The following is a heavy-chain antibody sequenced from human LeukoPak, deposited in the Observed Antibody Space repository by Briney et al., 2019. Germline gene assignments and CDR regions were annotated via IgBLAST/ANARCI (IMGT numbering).Heavy chain of an antibody. CDR1: GFTFSSYA. CDR3: AKDLGHSSSWYFDY. J-gene: IGHJ4*02. D-gene: IGHD6-13*01. V-gene: IGHV3-30-3*01. CDR2: ISYDGSME. Sequence: GGSLRLSCAASGFTFSSYAMYWVRQAPGKGLEWVSFISYDGSMEYYADSVQGRFTISRDNSKNTLYLQMNSLRAEDTAVYYCAKDLGHSSSWYFDYWGQGTLVTVSS.